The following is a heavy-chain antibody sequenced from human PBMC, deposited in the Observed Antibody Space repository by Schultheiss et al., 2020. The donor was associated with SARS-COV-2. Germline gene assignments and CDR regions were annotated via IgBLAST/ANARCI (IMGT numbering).Heavy chain of an antibody. V-gene: IGHV4-4*09. CDR3: ARNSYGAPFDY. CDR2: IYHTGST. D-gene: IGHD4-17*01. J-gene: IGHJ4*02. Sequence: SQTLSLTCTVSGGSISSHYWSWIRQPPGKGLEWIGYIYHTGSTYYNPSLKSRVTISVDRSKNQFSLKLSSVTAADTAVYYCARNSYGAPFDYWGQGTLVTVSS. CDR1: GGSISSHY.